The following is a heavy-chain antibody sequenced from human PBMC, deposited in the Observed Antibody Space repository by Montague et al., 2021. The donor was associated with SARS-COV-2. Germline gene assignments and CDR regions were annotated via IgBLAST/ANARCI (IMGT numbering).Heavy chain of an antibody. Sequence: SETLSLTCAVYGGSLSGDHWSWIRQPPGKGLEWIGEVNHSGHTNXXVSLKSRVTMSVDTSKSQFSLKVRSVTAADTAVYYCARGPVGVAARPRYYFDQWGQGTLVTVSS. J-gene: IGHJ4*02. V-gene: IGHV4-34*01. CDR2: VNHSGHT. D-gene: IGHD6-6*01. CDR1: GGSLSGDH. CDR3: ARGPVGVAARPRYYFDQ.